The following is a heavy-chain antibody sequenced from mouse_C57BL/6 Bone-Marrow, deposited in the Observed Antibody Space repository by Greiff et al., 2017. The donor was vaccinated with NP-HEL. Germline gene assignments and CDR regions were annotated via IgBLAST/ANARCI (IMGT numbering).Heavy chain of an antibody. CDR1: GYTFTSYG. D-gene: IGHD3-2*02. CDR3: ARNRGLRLHFDY. CDR2: IYPRSGNT. J-gene: IGHJ2*01. Sequence: VKLVESGAELARPGASVKLSCKASGYTFTSYGISWVKQRTGQGLEWIGEIYPRSGNTYYNEKFKGKATLTADKSSSTAYMERRSLTSEDSAVYCCARNRGLRLHFDYWGQGTTLTVSS. V-gene: IGHV1-81*01.